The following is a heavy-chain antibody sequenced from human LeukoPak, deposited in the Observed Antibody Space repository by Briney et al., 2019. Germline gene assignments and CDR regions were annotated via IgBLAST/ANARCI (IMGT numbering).Heavy chain of an antibody. Sequence: PGGSLRLSCAASGFIFSSYALSWARQAPEKGLEWVSTISGSGLDTYYADSVKGRFTISRDNSMNTLILQMNGLRVEDTAVYYCAKDDRVYSSSSDPHFDYWGQGILVTVSS. V-gene: IGHV3-23*01. CDR3: AKDDRVYSSSSDPHFDY. CDR1: GFIFSSYA. D-gene: IGHD6-6*01. CDR2: ISGSGLDT. J-gene: IGHJ4*02.